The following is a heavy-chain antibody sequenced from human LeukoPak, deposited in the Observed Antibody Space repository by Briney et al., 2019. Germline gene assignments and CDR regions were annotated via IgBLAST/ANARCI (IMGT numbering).Heavy chain of an antibody. D-gene: IGHD2/OR15-2a*01. CDR1: GVTVSSNY. CDR2: IYSGGTT. V-gene: IGHV3-66*01. CDR3: ASGANSSLGSGY. J-gene: IGHJ4*02. Sequence: PGGSLRLSCAASGVTVSSNYISWVRQAPGKGLEWVSVIYSGGTTFYADSVKGRFTIYRDNSKNTLYLQMDSLRAEDTAVYYCASGANSSLGSGYWGQGTLVTVSS.